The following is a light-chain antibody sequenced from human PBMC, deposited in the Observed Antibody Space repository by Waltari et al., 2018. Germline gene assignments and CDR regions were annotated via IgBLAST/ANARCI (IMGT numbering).Light chain of an antibody. Sequence: DIQMTQSPSTLSASVGDRVTLTCRASQSISSWLAWYQQKPGKAPKLLIYKASSLESGVPSRFSGSGFGTEFTLTISSLQPDDSATYYCQQYNSYSPLTFGGGTKVEIK. CDR1: QSISSW. CDR2: KAS. J-gene: IGKJ4*01. CDR3: QQYNSYSPLT. V-gene: IGKV1-5*03.